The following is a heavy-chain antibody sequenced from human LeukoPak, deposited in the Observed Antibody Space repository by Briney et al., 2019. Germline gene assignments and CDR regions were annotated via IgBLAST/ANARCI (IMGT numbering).Heavy chain of an antibody. J-gene: IGHJ6*02. Sequence: PGGSLRLSCAASGFTFDDYAMHWVRQAPGKGLEWVSGISWNSGSIGYADSVKGRFTISRDNAKNSLYLQMNNLRAEDTALYYCAKDVFGHYGIDVWGQGTTVTVSS. D-gene: IGHD3-16*01. CDR2: ISWNSGSI. CDR3: AKDVFGHYGIDV. V-gene: IGHV3-9*01. CDR1: GFTFDDYA.